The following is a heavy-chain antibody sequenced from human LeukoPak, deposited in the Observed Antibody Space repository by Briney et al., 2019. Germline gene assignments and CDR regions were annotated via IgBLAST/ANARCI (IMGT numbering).Heavy chain of an antibody. V-gene: IGHV3-23*01. CDR3: AKGASGSGLRSEFDY. D-gene: IGHD3-10*01. CDR1: GFTFSTYG. J-gene: IGHJ4*02. CDR2: ISGSGGST. Sequence: GGSLRLSCAASGFTFSTYGMNWVRQAPGKELEWVSGISGSGGSTYYADSVKGRFTISRDNSKNTLYLQMNSLRGDDTAVYYCAKGASGSGLRSEFDYWGQGTLVTVSS.